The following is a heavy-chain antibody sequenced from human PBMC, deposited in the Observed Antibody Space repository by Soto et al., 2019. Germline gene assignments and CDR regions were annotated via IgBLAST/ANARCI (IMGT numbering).Heavy chain of an antibody. CDR2: ISYDGSNK. V-gene: IGHV3-30-3*01. J-gene: IGHJ3*02. CDR3: ARAEYYDFWSGSQSRAFDI. Sequence: GSLRLSCAASGFTFSSYAMHWVRQAPGKGLEWVAVISYDGSNKYYADSVKGRFTISRDNSKNTLYLQMNSLRAEDTAVYYCARAEYYDFWSGSQSRAFDIWGQGTMVTVSS. D-gene: IGHD3-3*01. CDR1: GFTFSSYA.